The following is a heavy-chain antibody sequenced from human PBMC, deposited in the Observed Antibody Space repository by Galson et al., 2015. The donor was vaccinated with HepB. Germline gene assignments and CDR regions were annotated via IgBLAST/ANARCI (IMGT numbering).Heavy chain of an antibody. CDR2: IRYDGSNK. Sequence: SLRLSCAASGFTFSSYGMHWVRQAPGKGLEWVAFIRYDGSNKYYADSVKGRFTISRDNSKNTLYLQMNSLRAEDTAVYYCAKEKGRATAWGLYYFDYWGQGTLVTVSS. D-gene: IGHD7-27*01. V-gene: IGHV3-30*02. CDR3: AKEKGRATAWGLYYFDY. J-gene: IGHJ4*02. CDR1: GFTFSSYG.